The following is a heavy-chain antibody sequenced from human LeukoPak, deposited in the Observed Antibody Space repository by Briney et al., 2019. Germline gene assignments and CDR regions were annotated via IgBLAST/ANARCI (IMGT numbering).Heavy chain of an antibody. J-gene: IGHJ4*02. V-gene: IGHV3-23*01. D-gene: IGHD4-11*01. Sequence: RPGGSLRLSCAASGFTFNKFAMSWVRQAPGKGLEWVSTINGGGVNTHYADSVGGRFTISRDNSKNTLFLQMNSLRDEDTAVYYCAKDLYSNYGPADYWGQGNLVTVSS. CDR2: INGGGVNT. CDR1: GFTFNKFA. CDR3: AKDLYSNYGPADY.